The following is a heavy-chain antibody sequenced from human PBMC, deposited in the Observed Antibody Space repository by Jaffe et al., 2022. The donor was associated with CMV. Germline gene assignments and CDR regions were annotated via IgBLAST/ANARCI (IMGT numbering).Heavy chain of an antibody. CDR1: GGSISSSSYY. CDR3: ASLANDSGYSSGWYQGWGNWFDP. V-gene: IGHV4-39*01. Sequence: QLQLQESGPGLVKPSETLSLTCTVSGGSISSSSYYWGWIRQPPGKGLEWIGSIYYSGSTYYNPSLKSRVTISVDTSKNQFSLKLSSVTAADTAVYYCASLANDSGYSSGWYQGWGNWFDPWGQGTLVTVSS. D-gene: IGHD6-19*01. J-gene: IGHJ5*02. CDR2: IYYSGST.